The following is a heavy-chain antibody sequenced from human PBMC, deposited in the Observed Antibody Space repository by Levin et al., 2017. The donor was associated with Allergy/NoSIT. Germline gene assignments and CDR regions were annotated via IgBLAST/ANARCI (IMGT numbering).Heavy chain of an antibody. J-gene: IGHJ5*02. CDR3: ARAHSSSSFAPLPPGGNWFDP. CDR2: IYYSGST. D-gene: IGHD6-6*01. Sequence: SETLSLTCTVSGGSISSSSYYWGWIRQPPGKGLEWIGSIYYSGSTYYNPSLKSRVTISVDTSKNQFSLKLSSVTAADTAVYYCARAHSSSSFAPLPPGGNWFDPWGQGTLVTVSS. CDR1: GGSISSSSYY. V-gene: IGHV4-39*07.